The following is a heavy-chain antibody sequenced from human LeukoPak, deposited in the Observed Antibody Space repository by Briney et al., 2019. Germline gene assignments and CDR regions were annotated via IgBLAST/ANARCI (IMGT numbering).Heavy chain of an antibody. Sequence: SETLSLTCTVSGGSISSGSYYWSWIRQPAGKGLEWIGRISSSGSTNYNPSLKSRVTISVDTSKNQFSLELSSVTAADTAVYFCARGPYSYDSSGAFDIWGQGTMVTVSS. V-gene: IGHV4-61*02. J-gene: IGHJ3*02. CDR2: ISSSGST. D-gene: IGHD3-22*01. CDR1: GGSISSGSYY. CDR3: ARGPYSYDSSGAFDI.